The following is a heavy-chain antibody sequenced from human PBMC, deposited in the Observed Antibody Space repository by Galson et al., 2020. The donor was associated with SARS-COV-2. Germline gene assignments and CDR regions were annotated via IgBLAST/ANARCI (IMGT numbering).Heavy chain of an antibody. Sequence: GGHMRLSCAASGFTLSSYAMHWVREAPGKGLEWEAVISYEGSNKYYADSVKGRFTIYRDNSKNTLYLQMNSLRAEDTAVYYCARAGSGSYHGLFDYWGQGTLVTVSS. J-gene: IGHJ4*02. D-gene: IGHD1-26*01. CDR3: ARAGSGSYHGLFDY. CDR1: GFTLSSYA. V-gene: IGHV3-30*04. CDR2: ISYEGSNK.